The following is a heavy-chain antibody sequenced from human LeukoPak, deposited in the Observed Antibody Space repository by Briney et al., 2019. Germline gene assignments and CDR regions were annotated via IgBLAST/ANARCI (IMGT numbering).Heavy chain of an antibody. V-gene: IGHV1-2*02. Sequence: ASVKVSRKASGYTFTGYYMHWVRQAPGQGLEWMGWINPNSGGTNYAQKFQGRVTMTRDTSISTAYMELSRLRSDDTAVYYCARASPSGDFWSGYYMPYWGPGTLVTVSS. CDR2: INPNSGGT. CDR1: GYTFTGYY. D-gene: IGHD3-3*01. CDR3: ARASPSGDFWSGYYMPY. J-gene: IGHJ4*02.